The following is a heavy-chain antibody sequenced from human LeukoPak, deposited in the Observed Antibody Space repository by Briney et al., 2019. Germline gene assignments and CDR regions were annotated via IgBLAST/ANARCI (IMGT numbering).Heavy chain of an antibody. V-gene: IGHV3-43D*03. CDR1: GFTFGSYA. Sequence: PGGSLRLSCAASGFTFGSYAMHWVRQAPGKGLEWVSLISWDGSSTYYADSVKGRFTISRDNSKNSLYLQMNSLRAEDTALYYCAEDDIYRGYSDALDYWGQGTLVTVSS. CDR3: AEDDIYRGYSDALDY. CDR2: ISWDGSST. J-gene: IGHJ4*02. D-gene: IGHD5-18*01.